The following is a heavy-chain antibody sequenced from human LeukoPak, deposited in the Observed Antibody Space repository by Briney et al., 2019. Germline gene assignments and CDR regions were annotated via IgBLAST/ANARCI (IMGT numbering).Heavy chain of an antibody. V-gene: IGHV3-30-3*01. CDR1: GFTFSSYA. J-gene: IGHJ4*02. Sequence: GGSLRLSCAASGFTFSSYAMHRVRQAPGKGLEWVAVISYDGSNKYYADSVKGRFTISRDNSKNTLYLQMNSLRAEDTAVYYCAREYYSSSSARYFDYWGQGTLVTVSS. CDR2: ISYDGSNK. D-gene: IGHD6-6*01. CDR3: AREYYSSSSARYFDY.